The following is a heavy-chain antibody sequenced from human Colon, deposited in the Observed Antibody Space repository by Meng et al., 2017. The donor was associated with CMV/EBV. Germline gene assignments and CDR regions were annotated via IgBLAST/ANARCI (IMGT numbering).Heavy chain of an antibody. J-gene: IGHJ4*02. V-gene: IGHV3-7*01. Sequence: GESLKISCEVFGITYRTYGMHWVRQAPGKGLEWVANMRQDGNEKYYVDSVKGRFTISRDNAKNSLSLQMNSLRAEDTAMYYCASEWGTSGYWGQGTLVTVSS. CDR2: MRQDGNEK. D-gene: IGHD3-16*01. CDR1: GITYRTYG. CDR3: ASEWGTSGY.